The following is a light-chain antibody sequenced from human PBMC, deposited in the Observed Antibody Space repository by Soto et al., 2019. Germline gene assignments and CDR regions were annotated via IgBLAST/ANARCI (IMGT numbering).Light chain of an antibody. V-gene: IGLV2-14*03. CDR2: DVT. Sequence: QSALTQPASVSGSPGQSITISCSGTSSDFGGYNYVSWYQQHPGKAPKLLIYDVTNRPSGVSNRFAGSKFGNTASLTISGLQAEDEGDYYCSSYTTTTPVVAFGGGTKLTVL. CDR3: SSYTTTTPVVA. CDR1: SSDFGGYNY. J-gene: IGLJ2*01.